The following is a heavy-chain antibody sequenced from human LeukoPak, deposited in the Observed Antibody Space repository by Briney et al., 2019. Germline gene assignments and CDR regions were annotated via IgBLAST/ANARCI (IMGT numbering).Heavy chain of an antibody. D-gene: IGHD3-10*01. V-gene: IGHV3-23*01. J-gene: IGHJ4*02. CDR1: GITFTKAW. Sequence: GGSLRLSCAASGITFTKAWMSWVRQAPGKGLEWVSAISGSGGSTYYADSVKGRFTISRDNSKNTLYLQMNSLRAEDTAVYYCAKVWRKEYYFDYWGQGTLVTVSS. CDR2: ISGSGGST. CDR3: AKVWRKEYYFDY.